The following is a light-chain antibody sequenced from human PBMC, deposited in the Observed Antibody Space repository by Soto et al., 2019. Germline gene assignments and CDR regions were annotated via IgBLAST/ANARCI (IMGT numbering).Light chain of an antibody. CDR2: LNSDGSH. CDR1: RGHSSYA. J-gene: IGLJ2*01. Sequence: QLVLTQSPSASASLGASVKLTCTLSRGHSSYAIAWHQQQPEKGPRYLMKLNSDGSHSKGDGIPDRFSGSSSGAERYLTITSLQSEDEADYYCQTGGTGIVVFGGGTKLTVL. V-gene: IGLV4-69*01. CDR3: QTGGTGIVV.